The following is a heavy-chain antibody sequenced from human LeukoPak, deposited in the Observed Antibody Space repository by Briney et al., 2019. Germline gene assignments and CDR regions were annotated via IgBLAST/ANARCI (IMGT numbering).Heavy chain of an antibody. CDR3: ARALSRGIMDY. Sequence: PSETLSLTCAVYGGSFSGYYWSWIRQPPGKGLEWIGEINHSGSTNYNPSLKSRVTISVDPSKNQFSLKLSSVTAADTAVYYCARALSRGIMDYWGQGTLVTVSS. D-gene: IGHD3-16*01. CDR1: GGSFSGYY. V-gene: IGHV4-34*01. CDR2: INHSGST. J-gene: IGHJ4*02.